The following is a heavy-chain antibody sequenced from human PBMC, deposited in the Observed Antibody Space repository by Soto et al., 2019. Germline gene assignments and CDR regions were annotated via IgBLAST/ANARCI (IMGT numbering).Heavy chain of an antibody. Sequence: XATLSLTFAVYGGFLSESYWTWIRQPPGKGLEWIGEINHVGGTNYNPSLKSRVTMSVDTSQNQFSLRLISVTAADTAMYFCVRISYQLPSSVLWLDPWGQGTPVTVSS. J-gene: IGHJ5*02. CDR3: VRISYQLPSSVLWLDP. CDR1: GGFLSESY. D-gene: IGHD3-16*02. V-gene: IGHV4-34*01. CDR2: INHVGGT.